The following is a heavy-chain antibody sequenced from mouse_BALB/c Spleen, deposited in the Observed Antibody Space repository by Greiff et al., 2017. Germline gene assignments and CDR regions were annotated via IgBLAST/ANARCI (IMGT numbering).Heavy chain of an antibody. CDR3: ARELPPYYFDY. Sequence: DLVKPGASVKLSCKASGYTFTSYWINWVKQRPGQGLEWIGRIAPGSGSTYYNEMFKGKATLTVDTSSSTAYIQLSSLSSEDSAVYFCARELPPYYFDYWGQGTTLTVSS. J-gene: IGHJ2*01. CDR2: IAPGSGST. V-gene: IGHV1S41*01. CDR1: GYTFTSYW. D-gene: IGHD2-1*01.